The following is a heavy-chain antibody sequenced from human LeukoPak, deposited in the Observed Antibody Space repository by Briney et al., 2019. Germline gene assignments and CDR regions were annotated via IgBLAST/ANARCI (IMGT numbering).Heavy chain of an antibody. D-gene: IGHD2-2*01. V-gene: IGHV1-2*02. CDR2: INPNSGDT. CDR3: ATDYHFPL. J-gene: IGHJ4*02. CDR1: GYTFTGYY. Sequence: ASVKVSCKASGYTFTGYYIHWVRPAPGQGLEWMGRINPNSGDTNYAQKFQGRVTMTRDTSISTAYIQLSRLRSDDTAVYFCATDYHFPLWGQGTLVSVSS.